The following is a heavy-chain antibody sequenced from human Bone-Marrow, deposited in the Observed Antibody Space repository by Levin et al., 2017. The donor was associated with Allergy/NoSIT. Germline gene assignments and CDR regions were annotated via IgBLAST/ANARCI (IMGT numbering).Heavy chain of an antibody. CDR1: GISVSNNH. V-gene: IGHV3-66*01. D-gene: IGHD5-12*01. CDR3: ARGYKSGLSFG. Sequence: SCAASGISVSNNHMSWVRQAPGKGLECVAGIYSGGDTYQSDSVKSRFTVSRDNSKNTVYLHMSNLSGDDTAVYYCARGYKSGLSFGWGQGTLVTVS. CDR2: IYSGGDT. J-gene: IGHJ4*02.